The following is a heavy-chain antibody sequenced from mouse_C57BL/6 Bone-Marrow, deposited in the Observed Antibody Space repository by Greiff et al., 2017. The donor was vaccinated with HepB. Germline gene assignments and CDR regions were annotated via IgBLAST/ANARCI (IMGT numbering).Heavy chain of an antibody. CDR1: GYSFTGYY. CDR3: AKEGYYGRDFDY. V-gene: IGHV1-42*01. J-gene: IGHJ2*01. Sequence: DVKLQESGPELVKPGASVKISCKASGYSFTGYYMNWVKQSPEKSLEWIGEINPSTGGTTYNQKFKAKATLTVDKSSSTAYMQLKSLTSEDSAVYYCAKEGYYGRDFDYWGQGTTLTVSS. CDR2: INPSTGGT. D-gene: IGHD1-1*01.